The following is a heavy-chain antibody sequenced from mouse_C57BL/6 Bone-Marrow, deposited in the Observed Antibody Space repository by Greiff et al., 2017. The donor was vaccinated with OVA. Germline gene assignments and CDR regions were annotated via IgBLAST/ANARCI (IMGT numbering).Heavy chain of an antibody. CDR1: GFSFNTYA. CDR3: VRQNSGFAY. J-gene: IGHJ3*01. V-gene: IGHV10-1*01. Sequence: GGGLVQPKGSLKLSCAASGFSFNTYAMNWVRQAPGKGLEWVARIRSKSNNYATYYADSVKDRFTISRDDSESMLYLQMNNLKTEDTAMYYCVRQNSGFAYWGQGTLVTVSA. CDR2: IRSKSNNYAT.